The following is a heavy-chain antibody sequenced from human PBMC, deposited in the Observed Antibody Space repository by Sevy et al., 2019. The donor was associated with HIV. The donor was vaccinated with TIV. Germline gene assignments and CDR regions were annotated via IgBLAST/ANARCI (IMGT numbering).Heavy chain of an antibody. J-gene: IGHJ1*01. CDR3: AGENAWGRGYS. CDR1: GGSITSLY. V-gene: IGHV4-59*08. CDR2: IYYNGHI. Sequence: SEILSLTCTVSGGSITSLYWNWIRQPPGKGLEWIANIYYNGHINYNPSLKSRVTLSLVTCKYQFSLRLSSVTAADTAMYYCAGENAWGRGYSWGQGTLVTVSS. D-gene: IGHD6-25*01.